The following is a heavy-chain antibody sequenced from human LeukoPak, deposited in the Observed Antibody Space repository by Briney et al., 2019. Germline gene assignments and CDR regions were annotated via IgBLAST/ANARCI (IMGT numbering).Heavy chain of an antibody. CDR2: IDPSDSDT. J-gene: IGHJ4*02. CDR3: ARQTAMGRSGDY. Sequence: GGSLQISCKASGYSFTSYWIGWVRPLPGKGLEWMGIIDPSDSDTRYTPSFQGQVTISADKSLTPAYLQWNSLKASDTAMYYCARQTAMGRSGDYWGQGTLVIVSS. V-gene: IGHV5-51*01. CDR1: GYSFTSYW. D-gene: IGHD5-18*01.